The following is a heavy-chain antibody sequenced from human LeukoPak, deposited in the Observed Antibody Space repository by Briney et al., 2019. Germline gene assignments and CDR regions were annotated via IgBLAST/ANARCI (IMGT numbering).Heavy chain of an antibody. V-gene: IGHV1-18*01. CDR1: GYTFSSFG. D-gene: IGHD3-9*01. Sequence: ASVEVSCKASGYTFSSFGISWVRQAPGQGLEWMGWISAYNGNTNYAQKLQGRVTMTTDTSTSTAYMELRSLRSDDTAVYYCARDPRRLAHYDILTGYYFWGQGTLVTVSS. J-gene: IGHJ4*02. CDR2: ISAYNGNT. CDR3: ARDPRRLAHYDILTGYYF.